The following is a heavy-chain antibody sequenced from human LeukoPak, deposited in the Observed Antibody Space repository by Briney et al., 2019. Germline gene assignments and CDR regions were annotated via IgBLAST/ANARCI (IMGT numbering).Heavy chain of an antibody. V-gene: IGHV1-69*01. D-gene: IGHD1-26*01. Sequence: GSSVKVSCKASGGTFSSDAISWVRQAPGQGLEWMGGIIPIFGTANYAQKFQGRVTITADESTSTAYMELSSLRSEDTAVYYCARDGQSSGSRDYWGQGTLVTVSS. J-gene: IGHJ4*02. CDR1: GGTFSSDA. CDR2: IIPIFGTA. CDR3: ARDGQSSGSRDY.